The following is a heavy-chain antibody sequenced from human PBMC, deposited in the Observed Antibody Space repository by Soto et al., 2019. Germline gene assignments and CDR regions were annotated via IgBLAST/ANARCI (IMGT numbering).Heavy chain of an antibody. J-gene: IGHJ4*02. CDR3: ARGNSELWSQYFDY. CDR2: MNPNSGNT. D-gene: IGHD5-18*01. Sequence: QVQLVQSGAEVKKPGASVKVSCKVSGYTFTSYDINWVRQATGQGLEWMGWMNPNSGNTGYAQKFQGRVTMTRNTSISTAYMELSSLRSEDTAVYYCARGNSELWSQYFDYWGQGTLVTVSS. V-gene: IGHV1-8*01. CDR1: GYTFTSYD.